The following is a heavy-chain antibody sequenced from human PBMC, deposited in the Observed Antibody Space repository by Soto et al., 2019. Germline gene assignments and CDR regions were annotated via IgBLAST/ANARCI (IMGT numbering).Heavy chain of an antibody. CDR2: IKQDGSEK. CDR3: ARDPASLLLYFDY. Sequence: GGSLRLSCAASGFTFSSYWMSWVRQAPGKGLEWVANIKQDGSEKYYVDSVKGRFTISRDNAKNSLYLQMNSLRAEDTAVYYCARDPASLLLYFDYWGQGTLVTVSS. CDR1: GFTFSSYW. J-gene: IGHJ4*02. V-gene: IGHV3-7*01.